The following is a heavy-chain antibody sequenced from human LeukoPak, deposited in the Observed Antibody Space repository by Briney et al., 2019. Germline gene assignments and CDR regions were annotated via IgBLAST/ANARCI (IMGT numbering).Heavy chain of an antibody. Sequence: PGGSLRLSCAASGFTFSNAWMSWVRQAPGKGLEWVGRIKSKTDGGTTDYAAPVKGRFTISRDDSKNTLYLQMNSLRAEDTAVYYCARDRYGDYLFDYWGQGTLVTVSS. D-gene: IGHD4-17*01. CDR1: GFTFSNAW. J-gene: IGHJ4*02. CDR3: ARDRYGDYLFDY. V-gene: IGHV3-15*01. CDR2: IKSKTDGGTT.